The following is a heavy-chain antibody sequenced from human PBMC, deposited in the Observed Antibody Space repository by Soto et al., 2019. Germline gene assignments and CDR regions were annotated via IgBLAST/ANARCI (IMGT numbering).Heavy chain of an antibody. CDR3: ATWPTPEHVDS. J-gene: IGHJ5*01. Sequence: QVQLQESGPGLVRPSQTLSLTCSVSGASIYNGGYFWSWIRQSPGKGLEWIGHIHNSGSPYNNPSLQSRVPIPADPSMNQVYLALTPVPAADTAMSYCATWPTPEHVDSRGPGILVTVSS. CDR2: IHNSGSP. D-gene: IGHD1-1*01. CDR1: GASIYNGGYF. V-gene: IGHV4-30-4*01.